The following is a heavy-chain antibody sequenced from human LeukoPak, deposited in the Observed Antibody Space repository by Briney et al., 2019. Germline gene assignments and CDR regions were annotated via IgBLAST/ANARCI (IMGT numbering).Heavy chain of an antibody. CDR1: GYTFTRYA. D-gene: IGHD4-17*01. CDR2: VNAGNGNT. CDR3: ATAVTTNWFDP. V-gene: IGHV1-3*01. J-gene: IGHJ5*02. Sequence: SVKVSCKASGYTFTRYAIHWVRQAPGQRREWMGWVNAGNGNTKYSQKFQGRVTMTEDTSTDTAYMELSSLRSEDTAVYYCATAVTTNWFDPWGQGTLVTVSS.